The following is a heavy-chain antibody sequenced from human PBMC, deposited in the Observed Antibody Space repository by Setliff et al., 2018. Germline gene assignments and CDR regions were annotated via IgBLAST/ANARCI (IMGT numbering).Heavy chain of an antibody. J-gene: IGHJ4*02. D-gene: IGHD3-22*01. CDR1: GDTFSTYA. CDR2: IIPLLETA. V-gene: IGHV1-69*13. CDR3: ARDTRDRYDTSGHYLSLDY. Sequence: RASVKVSCKASGDTFSTYALSWVRQAPGQGLEWMGGIIPLLETAKYAQKFQGRVTITADESTNTAYMEVSSLRSEDTAVYYCARDTRDRYDTSGHYLSLDYWGQGTLVTVSS.